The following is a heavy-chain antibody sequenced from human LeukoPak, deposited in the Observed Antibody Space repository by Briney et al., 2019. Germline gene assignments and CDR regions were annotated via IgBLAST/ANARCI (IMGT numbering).Heavy chain of an antibody. CDR1: GYTFTSYY. CDR3: AREWGCSSTSCPSFDY. D-gene: IGHD2-2*01. V-gene: IGHV1-46*01. J-gene: IGHJ4*02. Sequence: ASVKVSCKASGYTFTSYYMHWVRQAPGQGLEWMGIINPSGGSTSYAQKFQGRVTMTRDTSTSTVYMELSSLRSEDTAVYYCAREWGCSSTSCPSFDYWGQGTLVTVSS. CDR2: INPSGGST.